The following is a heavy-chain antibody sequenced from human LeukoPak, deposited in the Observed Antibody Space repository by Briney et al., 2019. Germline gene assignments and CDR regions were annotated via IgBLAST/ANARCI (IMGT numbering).Heavy chain of an antibody. CDR2: INHSGST. Sequence: TASETLSLTCAVSGDSISSSHWWSWVRQPPGKGLEWIGEINHSGSTNYNPSLKSRVTISVDTSKNQFSLKLSSVTAADTAVYYCARGSPGNYYDSSGPPLFADYWGQGTLVTVSS. CDR1: GDSISSSHW. J-gene: IGHJ4*02. D-gene: IGHD3-22*01. V-gene: IGHV4-4*02. CDR3: ARGSPGNYYDSSGPPLFADY.